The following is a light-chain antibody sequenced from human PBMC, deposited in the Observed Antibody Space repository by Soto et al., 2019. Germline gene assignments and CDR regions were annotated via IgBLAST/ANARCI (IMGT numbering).Light chain of an antibody. CDR3: CPFAGSYTPNYV. CDR1: SSDVGGYKY. CDR2: DVS. V-gene: IGLV2-11*01. Sequence: QSVLTQPRSVSGSPGQSVTVSCTGTSSDVGGYKYVSWYQQHPGKAPKLMIYDVSKRPSGVPDRFSGSKSGNTASLTISGLQAEDEADYYCCPFAGSYTPNYVFGTGTKVTVL. J-gene: IGLJ1*01.